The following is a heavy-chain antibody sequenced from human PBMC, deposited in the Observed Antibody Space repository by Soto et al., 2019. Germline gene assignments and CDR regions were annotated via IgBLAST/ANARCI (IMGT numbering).Heavy chain of an antibody. D-gene: IGHD3-10*01. CDR2: IIPIFGTA. Sequence: QVQLVQSGAEVKKPGSSVKVSCKASGGTFSSYAISWVRQAPGQGLEWLGGIIPIFGTANYAQKFQGRVTITADECTSTAYMELSSLRSEDTAVYYCARGKTHYYGSGSYGWFDPWGQGTLVTVSS. V-gene: IGHV1-69*01. CDR3: ARGKTHYYGSGSYGWFDP. J-gene: IGHJ5*02. CDR1: GGTFSSYA.